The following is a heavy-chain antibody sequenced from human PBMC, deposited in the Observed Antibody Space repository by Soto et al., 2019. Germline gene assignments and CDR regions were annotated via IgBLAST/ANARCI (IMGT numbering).Heavy chain of an antibody. D-gene: IGHD3-9*01. CDR1: GGTFSSYA. CDR2: IIPIFGTA. V-gene: IGHV1-69*06. Sequence: SVKVSCKASGGTFSSYAISWVRQAPGQGLEWMGGIIPIFGTANYAQKFQGRVTITANKSTSTAYMELSSLRSEDTAVYYCARFSGRDILTGGYHPGVYYYGMDAWAQGTTVTVSS. J-gene: IGHJ6*02. CDR3: ARFSGRDILTGGYHPGVYYYGMDA.